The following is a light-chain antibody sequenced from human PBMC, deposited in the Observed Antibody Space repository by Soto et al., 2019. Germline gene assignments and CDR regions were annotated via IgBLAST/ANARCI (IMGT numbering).Light chain of an antibody. V-gene: IGKV3-20*01. CDR2: GPS. CDR1: QSISSSY. CDR3: QQYDSSPRYT. Sequence: EIVLTQSPGTLSLSPGERATLSCRASQSISSSYLAWYQQKPGQAPRLLIYGPSSRATGIPDRFSGSGSGTDFTLTINRLEPEDFAVYYCQQYDSSPRYTFGQGTKVDIK. J-gene: IGKJ2*01.